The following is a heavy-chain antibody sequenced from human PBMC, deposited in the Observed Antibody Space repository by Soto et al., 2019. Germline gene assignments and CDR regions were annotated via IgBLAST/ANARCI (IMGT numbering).Heavy chain of an antibody. J-gene: IGHJ4*02. CDR3: ATSASSDH. D-gene: IGHD1-26*01. CDR1: GFLFDTYG. Sequence: GGSLRLSRVASGFLFDTYGMHWVRQTPGKGLEWVAIISYDGSHKEYADSVKGRFAISRDNSENTLYLQVNNLGVEDTALYYCATSASSDHWGQGTQVTVSS. CDR2: ISYDGSHK. V-gene: IGHV3-30*03.